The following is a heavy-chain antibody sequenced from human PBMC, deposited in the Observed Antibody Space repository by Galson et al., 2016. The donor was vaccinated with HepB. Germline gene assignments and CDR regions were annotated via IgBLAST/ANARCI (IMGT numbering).Heavy chain of an antibody. J-gene: IGHJ6*02. CDR1: GGSVSSGSYY. D-gene: IGHD3-10*01. CDR3: ASSSYYASGSYYNPWYYYGLGV. V-gene: IGHV4-61*01. CDR2: IYYSGST. Sequence: ETLSLTCTVSGGSVSSGSYYWSWIRQPPGKGLEWIAYIYYSGSTNYNPSLKSRVTISVDTSKNQFSLRLSSLTAADSAVYYCASSSYYASGSYYNPWYYYGLGVWGQGTTVTVSS.